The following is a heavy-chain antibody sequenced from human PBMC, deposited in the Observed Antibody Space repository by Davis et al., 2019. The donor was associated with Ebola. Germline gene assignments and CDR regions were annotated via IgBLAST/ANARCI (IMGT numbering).Heavy chain of an antibody. CDR1: GFTFRSYW. V-gene: IGHV3-74*01. CDR3: ATRYSGNFWDLYYYYVMDV. J-gene: IGHJ6*02. Sequence: GESLKISCAASGFTFRSYWMHWVRQAPGKGLVWVSRIHSDGSSTSYADSVKGRFTISRDNAKNSLYLQMNSLRAEDTAVYYCATRYSGNFWDLYYYYVMDVWGQGTTVTVSS. D-gene: IGHD1-26*01. CDR2: IHSDGSST.